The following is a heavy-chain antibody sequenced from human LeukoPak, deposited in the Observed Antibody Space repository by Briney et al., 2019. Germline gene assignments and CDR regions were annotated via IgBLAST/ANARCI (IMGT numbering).Heavy chain of an antibody. V-gene: IGHV4-34*01. CDR1: GGSFRGYY. D-gene: IGHD3-10*01. CDR3: ARDRSYYGSGSYYDY. Sequence: SETLSLTCAVYGGSFRGYYWSWIRQPPGKGLEWIGEINHSGSTNYNPSLKSRVTISLDTSKNQFSLKLSSVTAADTAVYYCARDRSYYGSGSYYDYWGQGTLVTVSS. J-gene: IGHJ4*02. CDR2: INHSGST.